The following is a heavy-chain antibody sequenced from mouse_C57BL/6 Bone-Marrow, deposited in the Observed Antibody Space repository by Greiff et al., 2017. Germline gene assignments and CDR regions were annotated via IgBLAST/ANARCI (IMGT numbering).Heavy chain of an antibody. Sequence: VHVKQSGAELVRPGASVKLSCTASGFNIKDDYMHWVKQRPEQGLEWIGWIDPENGDTEYDSKFQGKATLTADTSSNTAYLQLSSLTSEDTAVYYCTTRIDYYGSSYGAMDYWGQGTSVTVSS. CDR2: IDPENGDT. V-gene: IGHV14-4*01. CDR1: GFNIKDDY. CDR3: TTRIDYYGSSYGAMDY. J-gene: IGHJ4*01. D-gene: IGHD1-1*01.